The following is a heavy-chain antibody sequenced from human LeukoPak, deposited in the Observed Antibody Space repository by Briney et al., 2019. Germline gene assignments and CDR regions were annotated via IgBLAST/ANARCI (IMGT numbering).Heavy chain of an antibody. CDR1: GFTFSSYW. CDR2: ISADGSFT. CDR3: ARGHGSYGSGSYYATVGAH. Sequence: GGSLRLSCAASGFTFSSYWMHWVRQAPGKGLVWVTRISADGSFTLYADSVKGRFTISRDNANNTLYLQMNSLRAEDTAVYYCARGHGSYGSGSYYATVGAHWGQGTLVTVSS. V-gene: IGHV3-74*01. J-gene: IGHJ4*02. D-gene: IGHD3-10*01.